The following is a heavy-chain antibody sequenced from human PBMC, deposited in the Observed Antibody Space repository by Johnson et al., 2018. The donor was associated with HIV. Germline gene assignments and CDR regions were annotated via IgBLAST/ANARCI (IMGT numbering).Heavy chain of an antibody. CDR3: VWYCSGGCSSAFDI. V-gene: IGHV3-20*04. D-gene: IGHD2-15*01. CDR1: GFTFDDHG. CDR2: INWNGGST. Sequence: VQLVESGGGVVRRGGSLRLSCATSGFTFDDHGMSWVRQGPGKGLEWVSGINWNGGSTGYADSGKGRFTTSRDNAKNSLYLQMNSLRAENKAVDYCVWYCSGGCSSAFDIWGQWTMVTVSS. J-gene: IGHJ3*02.